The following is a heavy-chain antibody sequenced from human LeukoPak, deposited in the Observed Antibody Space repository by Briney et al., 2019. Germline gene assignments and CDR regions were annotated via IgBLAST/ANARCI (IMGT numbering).Heavy chain of an antibody. Sequence: SQTLSLTCAVSGDTISSNSAAWTWIRQSPSRGLEWLGRIYYRSKSYYDYAVAVKSRITINPDTSKNQFCLQLNSVTPEDTAVYYCARGVAGAGRSWEVLRAFDIWGQGTMVTVSS. CDR2: IYYRSKSYY. J-gene: IGHJ3*02. CDR1: GDTISSNSAA. D-gene: IGHD1-26*01. CDR3: ARGVAGAGRSWEVLRAFDI. V-gene: IGHV6-1*01.